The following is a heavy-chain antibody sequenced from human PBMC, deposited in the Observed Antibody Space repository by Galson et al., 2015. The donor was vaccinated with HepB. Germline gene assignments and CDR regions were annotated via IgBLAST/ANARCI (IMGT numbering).Heavy chain of an antibody. V-gene: IGHV1-3*01. CDR1: GYTFTSYA. D-gene: IGHD6-19*01. CDR3: ARRGAVAGTMGAFDI. CDR2: INAGNGNT. J-gene: IGHJ3*02. Sequence: SVKVSCKASGYTFTSYAMHWVRQAPGQRLEWMGWINAGNGNTKYSQKFQGRVTITRDTSASTAYMELSSLRSEDTAVYYCARRGAVAGTMGAFDIWGQGTMVTVSS.